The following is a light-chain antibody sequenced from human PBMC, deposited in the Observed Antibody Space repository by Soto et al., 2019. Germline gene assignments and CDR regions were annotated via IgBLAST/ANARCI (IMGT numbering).Light chain of an antibody. CDR2: LGS. CDR3: QQSYSTPQA. CDR1: HSLLHSNGYNY. Sequence: DIVMTQSPLSLPVTPGEPASISCRSSHSLLHSNGYNYLDWYLQKPGQSPQLLIYLGSNRASGVPDRFSGSGSGTDFTLTISSLQPEDFATYYCQQSYSTPQAFGGGTKVDIK. V-gene: IGKV2-28*01. J-gene: IGKJ4*01.